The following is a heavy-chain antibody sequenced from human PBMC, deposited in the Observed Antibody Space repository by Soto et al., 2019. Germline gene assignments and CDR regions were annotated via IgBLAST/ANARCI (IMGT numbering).Heavy chain of an antibody. CDR1: GYTFTGYY. D-gene: IGHD2-15*01. J-gene: IGHJ6*02. Sequence: ASVKVSCKASGYTFTGYYMHWVRQAPGQGLEWMGWINPNSGGTNYAQKFQGWVTMTRDTSISTAYMELSRLRSDDTAVYYCARSCSGNHYYYYYYGMDVWGQGTTVTVSS. CDR2: INPNSGGT. CDR3: ARSCSGNHYYYYYYGMDV. V-gene: IGHV1-2*04.